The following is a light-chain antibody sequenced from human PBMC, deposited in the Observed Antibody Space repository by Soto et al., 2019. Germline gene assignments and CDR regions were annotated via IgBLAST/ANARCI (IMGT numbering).Light chain of an antibody. CDR3: QQYNSWPLT. CDR2: GAS. J-gene: IGKJ4*01. Sequence: IVMTQSPATLSVTPGERATLSCRASQSVISSYLAWYQQKPGQAPRLLIYGASSRATGVPTRISGSGSGTEFTLTISSLQSEDFAVYYCQQYNSWPLTFGGGTKVDI. CDR1: QSVISSY. V-gene: IGKV3D-15*01.